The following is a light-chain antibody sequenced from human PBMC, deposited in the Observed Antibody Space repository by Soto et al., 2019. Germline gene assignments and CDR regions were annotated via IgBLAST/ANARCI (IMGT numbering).Light chain of an antibody. CDR1: QSVRSD. Sequence: EIVMTQSPATLSVSPGESASLSCRASQSVRSDLAWYRQKPGQAPRLLIYGASNRATDVPARFSGSGSGTEFTLTISSLQSEDFAVYYCQQYTDWPRTFGHGTKVEIK. CDR3: QQYTDWPRT. CDR2: GAS. J-gene: IGKJ1*01. V-gene: IGKV3-15*01.